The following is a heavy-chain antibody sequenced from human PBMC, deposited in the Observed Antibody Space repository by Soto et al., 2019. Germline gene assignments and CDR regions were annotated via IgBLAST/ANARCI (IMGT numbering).Heavy chain of an antibody. D-gene: IGHD3-22*01. CDR1: GFTFSSYW. V-gene: IGHV3-7*03. J-gene: IGHJ6*02. Sequence: GGSLRLSCAASGFTFSSYWMSWVRQAPGKGLEWVANIKQDGSEKYYVDSVKGRFTISRDNAKNSLYLQMNSLRAEDTAVYYCARDWLSDYYYYGMDVWGQGTTVTSP. CDR3: ARDWLSDYYYYGMDV. CDR2: IKQDGSEK.